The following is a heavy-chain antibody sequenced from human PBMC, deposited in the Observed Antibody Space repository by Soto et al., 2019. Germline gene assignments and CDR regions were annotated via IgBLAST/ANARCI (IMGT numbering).Heavy chain of an antibody. CDR3: ARLGNTIFGVVISPPDY. V-gene: IGHV4-39*01. Sequence: SETLSLTSTVSGGSISSSSYYWGWIRQPPGKGLEWIGSIYYSGSTYYNPSLKSRVTISVDTSKNQFSLKLSSVTAADTAVYYCARLGNTIFGVVISPPDYWGQGTLVTVSS. CDR1: GGSISSSSYY. J-gene: IGHJ4*02. D-gene: IGHD3-3*01. CDR2: IYYSGST.